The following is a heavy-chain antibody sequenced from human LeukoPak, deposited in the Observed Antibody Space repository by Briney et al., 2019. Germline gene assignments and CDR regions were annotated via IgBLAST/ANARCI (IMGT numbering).Heavy chain of an antibody. V-gene: IGHV3-23*01. CDR2: ISGSGGST. CDR3: AKDPWSITMVRGVDY. D-gene: IGHD3-10*01. CDR1: GITFSSYW. J-gene: IGHJ4*02. Sequence: PGGSLRLSCAASGITFSSYWMNWVRQAPGKGLEWVSAISGSGGSTYYADSVKGRFTISRDNSKNTLYLQMNSLRAEDTAVYYCAKDPWSITMVRGVDYWGQGTLVTVSS.